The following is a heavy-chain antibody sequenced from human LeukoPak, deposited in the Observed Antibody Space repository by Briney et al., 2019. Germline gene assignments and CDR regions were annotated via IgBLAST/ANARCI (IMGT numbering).Heavy chain of an antibody. D-gene: IGHD6-6*01. Sequence: SVKVSCKASGGTFSSYAISWVRQAPGQGLEWMGGIIPIFGTANYAQKFQGRVTITADKSTSTAYVELSSLRSEDTAVYYCARGASYSSSHWFDPWGQGTLVTVSS. CDR3: ARGASYSSSHWFDP. V-gene: IGHV1-69*06. J-gene: IGHJ5*02. CDR2: IIPIFGTA. CDR1: GGTFSSYA.